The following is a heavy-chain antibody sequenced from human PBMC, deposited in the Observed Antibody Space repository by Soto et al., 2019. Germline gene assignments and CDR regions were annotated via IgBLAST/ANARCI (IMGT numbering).Heavy chain of an antibody. CDR3: AREARLGYYYGMDV. CDR2: IYYSGST. Sequence: PSETLSLTCTVSGGSISSYYWSWIRQPPGKGLEWIGYIYYSGSTNYNPSLKSRVTISVDTSKNQFSLKLSSVTAADTAVYYCAREARLGYYYGMDVWGQGTTVTVS. D-gene: IGHD6-6*01. CDR1: GGSISSYY. J-gene: IGHJ6*02. V-gene: IGHV4-59*01.